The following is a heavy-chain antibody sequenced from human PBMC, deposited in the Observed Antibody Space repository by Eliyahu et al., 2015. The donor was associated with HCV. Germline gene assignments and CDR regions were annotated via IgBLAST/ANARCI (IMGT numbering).Heavy chain of an antibody. V-gene: IGHV4-38-2*02. J-gene: IGHJ1*01. CDR2: IYHSGST. Sequence: QVQLQESGPGLVKPSETLSLTCTVSGYSISSGYYWGWIRQPPGKGLEWIGTIYHSGSTYYNPSLKXRLTISLDTXKNQFSLKLISVTAADTAMYYCARGGHVLLWFGEGGEYFQHWGQGTLVTVSS. D-gene: IGHD3-10*01. CDR3: ARGGHVLLWFGEGGEYFQH. CDR1: GYSISSGYY.